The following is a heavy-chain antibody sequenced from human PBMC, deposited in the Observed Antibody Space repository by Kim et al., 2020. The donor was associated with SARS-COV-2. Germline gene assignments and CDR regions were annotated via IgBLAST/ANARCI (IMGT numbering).Heavy chain of an antibody. CDR1: GFTFGGFPFGWYW. D-gene: IGHD6-19*01. CDR3: ARTVTGRIDAFDI. Sequence: GGSLRLSCVASGFTFGGFPFGWYWMSWVRQAPGKGLEGVANIKQDGSQEFYVDSMKGRFTTSKNNAHNSLYLHVTSLRVDDTAVYYCARTVTGRIDAFDIWGQGTMVTVSS. CDR2: IKQDGSQE. J-gene: IGHJ3*02. V-gene: IGHV3-7*01.